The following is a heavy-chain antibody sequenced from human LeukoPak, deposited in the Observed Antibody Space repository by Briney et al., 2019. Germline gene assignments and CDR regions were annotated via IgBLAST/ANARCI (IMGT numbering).Heavy chain of an antibody. J-gene: IGHJ3*02. V-gene: IGHV4-34*01. CDR3: ASVGRTWDAFDI. CDR1: GGSFSGYY. CDR2: INHSGST. Sequence: SETLSLTCAVYGGSFSGYYWSWIRQPPGKGLEWIGEINHSGSTNYNPSVKSRVTISVDTSKNQFSLKLSSVTAADTAVYYCASVGRTWDAFDIWGQGTMVTVSS. D-gene: IGHD2-15*01.